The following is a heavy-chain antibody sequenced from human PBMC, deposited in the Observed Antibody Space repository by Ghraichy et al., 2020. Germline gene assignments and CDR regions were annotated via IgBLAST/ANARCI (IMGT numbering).Heavy chain of an antibody. Sequence: SETLSLTCSVSGASIVGGDFFWSWIRQHPGKGLEYIGCSRSTGDTFYNPSLETRATISVDTSNNQLSLRLISVTAADTAVYFCARGAVYSRSATWGQGTMVTVSS. CDR3: ARGAVYSRSAT. CDR1: GASIVGGDFF. D-gene: IGHD5-18*01. J-gene: IGHJ3*01. CDR2: SRSTGDT. V-gene: IGHV4-31*03.